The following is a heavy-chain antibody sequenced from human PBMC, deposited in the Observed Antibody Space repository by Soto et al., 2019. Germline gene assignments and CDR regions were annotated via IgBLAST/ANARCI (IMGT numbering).Heavy chain of an antibody. D-gene: IGHD3-9*01. CDR3: ARVPILTGYLPYYYYGMDV. J-gene: IGHJ6*02. Sequence: QVQLVESGGGVVQPGRSLRLSCAASGFTFSSYGMHWVRQAPGKGLEWVAVIWYDGSNKYYADSVKGRFTISRDNSKNTLYLQMNSLRADDTAVYYCARVPILTGYLPYYYYGMDVWGQGTTVTVSS. V-gene: IGHV3-33*01. CDR2: IWYDGSNK. CDR1: GFTFSSYG.